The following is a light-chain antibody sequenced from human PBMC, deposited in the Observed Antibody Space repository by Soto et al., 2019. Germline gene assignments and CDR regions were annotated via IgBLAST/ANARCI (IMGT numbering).Light chain of an antibody. J-gene: IGKJ3*01. CDR3: QQYGSSLFT. V-gene: IGKV3-20*01. CDR1: QSVSSSS. CDR2: GAS. Sequence: EIVLTQSPGTLSLSPGERATLSCRASQSVSSSSLAWYQQKPGQAPRLLIYGASSRATGIPDRFSGSGSGTDFTVTIIRLEPEDFAVYYCQQYGSSLFTFGPGTKVDIK.